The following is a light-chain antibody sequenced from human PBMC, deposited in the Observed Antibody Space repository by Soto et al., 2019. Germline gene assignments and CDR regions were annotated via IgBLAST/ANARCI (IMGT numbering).Light chain of an antibody. CDR2: GAS. CDR1: QSLSSSY. J-gene: IGKJ1*01. CDR3: QQYGSSPPWT. V-gene: IGKV3-20*01. Sequence: EIVMTQSPATLSVSPGERATLSCRASQSLSSSYLAWYQQKPGQAPRLLIYGASSRATGIPDRFSGSGSGTDFTLTISRLEPEDFAVYYCQQYGSSPPWTFGQGTKVDIK.